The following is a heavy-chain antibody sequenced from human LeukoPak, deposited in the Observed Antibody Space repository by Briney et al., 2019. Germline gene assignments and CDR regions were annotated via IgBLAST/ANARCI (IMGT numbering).Heavy chain of an antibody. J-gene: IGHJ4*02. V-gene: IGHV3-21*01. Sequence: GGSLRLSCAASGFTFSSYSMNWVRQAPGKGLEWVSSFSSKSGSIYYADSVKGRFTISRDNAKNSLFLQMNGLRAEDTAVYYCSRGSNCDYWGQGTLVTVSS. CDR3: SRGSNCDY. D-gene: IGHD4-11*01. CDR1: GFTFSSYS. CDR2: FSSKSGSI.